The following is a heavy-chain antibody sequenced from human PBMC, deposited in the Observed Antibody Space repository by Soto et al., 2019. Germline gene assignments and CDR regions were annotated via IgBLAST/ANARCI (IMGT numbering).Heavy chain of an antibody. CDR2: MNPNSGNT. CDR3: ARERGRGYDLYYYYYYMAV. V-gene: IGHV1-8*01. CDR1: GYTFTSYD. J-gene: IGHJ6*03. Sequence: ASVKVSCKASGYTFTSYDINWVLQATGQGLEWMGWMNPNSGNTGYAQKFQGRVTMTRNTSISTAYMELSSLRSEDTAVYYCARERGRGYDLYYYYYYMAVWGQGTTVTVAS. D-gene: IGHD5-12*01.